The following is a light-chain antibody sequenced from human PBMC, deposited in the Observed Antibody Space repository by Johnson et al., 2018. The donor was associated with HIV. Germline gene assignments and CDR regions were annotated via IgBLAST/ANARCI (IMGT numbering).Light chain of an antibody. CDR3: GAWDSSLGAHYV. CDR2: DND. Sequence: QSVLTQPPSVSAAPGQKVTISCFGSDSNIGNNYVSWYQQVPGTAPKLLIYDNDKRPSGIPDRFSGSKSGTSAPLGITGLQTGDEADYYCGAWDSSLGAHYVFGTGTRVTVL. J-gene: IGLJ1*01. CDR1: DSNIGNNY. V-gene: IGLV1-51*01.